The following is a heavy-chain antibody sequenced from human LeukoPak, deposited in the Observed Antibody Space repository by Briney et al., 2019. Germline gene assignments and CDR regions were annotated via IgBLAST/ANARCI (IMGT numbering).Heavy chain of an antibody. CDR2: ISGSGGST. J-gene: IGHJ4*02. CDR1: GFTFGSYG. Sequence: GGSLRLSCAASGFTFGSYGMHWVRQAPGKGLEWVSAISGSGGSTYYADSVKGRFTISRDNSKNTLYLQMNSLRAEDTAVYYCAKDLGYFDWLFYLDYWGQGTLVTVSS. CDR3: AKDLGYFDWLFYLDY. D-gene: IGHD3-9*01. V-gene: IGHV3-23*01.